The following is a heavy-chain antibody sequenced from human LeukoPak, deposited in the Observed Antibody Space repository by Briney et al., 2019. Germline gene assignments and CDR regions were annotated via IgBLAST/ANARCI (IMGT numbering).Heavy chain of an antibody. CDR1: GFTFSSYG. Sequence: GGSLRLSCAASGFTFSSYGMHWVRQAPGKGLEWVAFIRYDGSNKYYADSVKGRFTISRDNSKNTLYLQMNSLRAEDTAVYYCANSLPEWELLLGWFDPWGQGTLVTVSS. V-gene: IGHV3-30*02. CDR3: ANSLPEWELLLGWFDP. J-gene: IGHJ5*02. D-gene: IGHD1-26*01. CDR2: IRYDGSNK.